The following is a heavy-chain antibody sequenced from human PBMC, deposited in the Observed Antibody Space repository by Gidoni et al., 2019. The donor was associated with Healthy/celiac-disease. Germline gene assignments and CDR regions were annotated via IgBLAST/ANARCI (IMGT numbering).Heavy chain of an antibody. V-gene: IGHV3-23*01. J-gene: IGHJ4*02. D-gene: IGHD5-18*01. CDR1: GFTFSSYA. CDR3: ATDTAMDQFDY. CDR2: ISGSGGST. Sequence: EVQLLASGGGLVQPGGSLRLSCAASGFTFSSYAMRWVRQAPGKGLEWGSAISGSGGSTYYADSVKGRFTISRDNSKNTLYLQMNSLRAEDTAVYYCATDTAMDQFDYWGQGTLVTVSS.